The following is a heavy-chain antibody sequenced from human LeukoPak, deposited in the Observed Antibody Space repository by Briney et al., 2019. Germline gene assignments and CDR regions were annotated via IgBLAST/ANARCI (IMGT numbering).Heavy chain of an antibody. Sequence: GGSLRLSCAASGSTFSSYAMSGVRQAPGKGLEWVSASSGSGGSIYYADSVKGRFTISRDNSKNTLYLQMNSLRAEDTAVYYCAKESEHIVVVIAIGYFDYWGQGTLVTVSS. CDR2: SSGSGGSI. D-gene: IGHD2-21*01. J-gene: IGHJ4*02. V-gene: IGHV3-23*01. CDR3: AKESEHIVVVIAIGYFDY. CDR1: GSTFSSYA.